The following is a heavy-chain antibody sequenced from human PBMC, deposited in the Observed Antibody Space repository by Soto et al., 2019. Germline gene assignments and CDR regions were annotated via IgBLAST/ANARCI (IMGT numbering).Heavy chain of an antibody. CDR2: IKPDGSEK. Sequence: GGPLRLSCAASGFPLATYWMTWVRQAPGKGLEWVANIKPDGSEKTYLDSVKGRFTISRDDAENSLLLQMNSLRAEDTGLYYCARVAYRWNGKDYWGRGTLVTVSS. J-gene: IGHJ4*02. CDR1: GFPLATYW. CDR3: ARVAYRWNGKDY. V-gene: IGHV3-7*04. D-gene: IGHD1-1*01.